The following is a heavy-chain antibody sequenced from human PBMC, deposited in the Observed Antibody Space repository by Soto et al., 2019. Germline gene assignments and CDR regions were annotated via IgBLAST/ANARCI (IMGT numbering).Heavy chain of an antibody. Sequence: QLQLQESGPGLVKPSETLSLTCTVSGGSISSSSSYWGWIRQPPGKGLEWIGSIYYSGSTYYNPSLKSRVTISVDTSKNQFSLKLSSVTAADTAVYYCARLDPRGVPDYWGQGTLVTVSS. CDR1: GGSISSSSSY. D-gene: IGHD3-10*01. V-gene: IGHV4-39*01. J-gene: IGHJ4*02. CDR2: IYYSGST. CDR3: ARLDPRGVPDY.